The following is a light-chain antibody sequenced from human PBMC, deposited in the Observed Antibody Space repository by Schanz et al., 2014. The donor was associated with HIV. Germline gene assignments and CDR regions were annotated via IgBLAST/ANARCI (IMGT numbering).Light chain of an antibody. CDR1: SGHSNYA. V-gene: IGLV4-69*01. J-gene: IGLJ3*02. CDR3: QTWGTGIHV. CDR2: LNSDGSH. Sequence: QLVLTQSPSASASLGASVKLTCTLSSGHSNYAIAWHQLQPEKGPRSLMKLNSDGSHTKGDGIPDRFSGSSSGAERYLTISSLQSEDEADYYCQTWGTGIHVFGGGTKLTVL.